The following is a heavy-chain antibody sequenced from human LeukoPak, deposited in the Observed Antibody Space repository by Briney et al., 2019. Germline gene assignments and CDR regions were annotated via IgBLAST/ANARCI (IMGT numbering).Heavy chain of an antibody. J-gene: IGHJ4*02. Sequence: ESGPTLVKSTQTLTLTCTFSGFSLSTSGAGVGWIRQPPVKALGWLALIYWDDDKRYSPSLKSRLTITKDTSKNQVVLTMTNMDPVDTATYYCSHRRPVAAHFDYWGEGTLVTVSS. CDR2: IYWDDDK. V-gene: IGHV2-5*02. CDR3: SHRRPVAAHFDY. D-gene: IGHD6-19*01. CDR1: GFSLSTSGAG.